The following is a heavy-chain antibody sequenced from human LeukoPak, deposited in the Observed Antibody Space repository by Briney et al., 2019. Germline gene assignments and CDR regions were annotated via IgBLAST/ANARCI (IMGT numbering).Heavy chain of an antibody. J-gene: IGHJ3*02. CDR2: INSDGSST. Sequence: GGPLRLSCAASGFTFSSYWMHGVRQAPGKGRVGVSRINSDGSSTIYGDSVKGRLTLYRDNAKNTLYLQINSLRAEDTAVYYCAKVRGPGAFDIWGQETMVTVSS. CDR3: AKVRGPGAFDI. D-gene: IGHD3-3*01. V-gene: IGHV3-74*01. CDR1: GFTFSSYW.